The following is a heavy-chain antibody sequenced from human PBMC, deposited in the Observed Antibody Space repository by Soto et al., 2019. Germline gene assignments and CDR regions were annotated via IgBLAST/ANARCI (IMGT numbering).Heavy chain of an antibody. V-gene: IGHV6-1*01. CDR3: ARGRSNYYYGMDV. CDR1: GDSVSSNSSA. CDR2: TYYRSKWYN. Sequence: SQTLSLTCAISGDSVSSNSSACNWIRQSPSRGLEWLGRTYYRSKWYNDYAVSVKSRITINPDTSKNQFSLQLNSVTPEDTAVYYCARGRSNYYYGMDVWGQGTTVTVSS. J-gene: IGHJ6*02.